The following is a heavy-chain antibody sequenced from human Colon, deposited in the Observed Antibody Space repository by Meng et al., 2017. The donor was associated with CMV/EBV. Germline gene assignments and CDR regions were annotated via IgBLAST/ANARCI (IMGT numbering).Heavy chain of an antibody. V-gene: IGHV3-11*01. J-gene: IGHJ4*02. CDR1: GFTFSDYY. CDR3: GRDSWSSGWYTNF. CDR2: ISSHGYTI. D-gene: IGHD6-19*01. Sequence: GESLKISCAASGFTFSDYYISWIRQSSGKGLEWVASISSHGYTINYADSVKGRFTISRDDAKNSLYLQVNSLRDEDTAVYYCGRDSWSSGWYTNFWGQGTLVTVSS.